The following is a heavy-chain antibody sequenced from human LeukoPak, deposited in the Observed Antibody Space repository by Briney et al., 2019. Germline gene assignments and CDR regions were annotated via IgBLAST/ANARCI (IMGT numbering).Heavy chain of an antibody. CDR3: ARASTGYSSGWHLDY. D-gene: IGHD6-19*01. CDR1: GFTFSSYW. V-gene: IGHV3-74*03. Sequence: GGSLRLSCAASGFTFSSYWMHWVRQAPGKGLVWVSHINGDGSSTTYADSVKGRFTISRDNAKNSLYLQMNSLRAEDTAVYYCARASTGYSSGWHLDYWGQGTLVSVSS. CDR2: INGDGSST. J-gene: IGHJ4*02.